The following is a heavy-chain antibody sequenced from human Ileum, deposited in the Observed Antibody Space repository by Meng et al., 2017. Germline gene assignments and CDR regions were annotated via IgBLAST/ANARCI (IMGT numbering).Heavy chain of an antibody. CDR3: ARHGGYSQDF. D-gene: IGHD4-23*01. J-gene: IGHJ4*02. CDR1: SGSISSNTY. Sequence: QVTRGGSGPGLGGPSGTLSLTCAVSSGSISSNTYWSWVRQPPGKGLEWIGQISHSGSAYYNPSLKSRVTMSVDKSKSQFSLMLTSVTAADTAIYYCARHGGYSQDFWGQGTLVTVSS. CDR2: ISHSGSA. V-gene: IGHV4-4*02.